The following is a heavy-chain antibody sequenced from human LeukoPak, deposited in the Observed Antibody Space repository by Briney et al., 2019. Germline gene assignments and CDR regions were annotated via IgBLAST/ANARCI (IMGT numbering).Heavy chain of an antibody. CDR1: GFTFSSYG. Sequence: PGRSLRLSCAASGFTFSSYGMHWVRQAPGKGLEWVAVIWYDGSDKYYVDSVKGRFTISRDTSKNTLYLQMNSLRAEDTAVYYCATEGFVVAAAGHVGYFQHWARAPWSPYPQ. J-gene: IGHJ1*01. D-gene: IGHD6-13*01. CDR2: IWYDGSDK. V-gene: IGHV3-33*01. CDR3: ATEGFVVAAAGHVGYFQH.